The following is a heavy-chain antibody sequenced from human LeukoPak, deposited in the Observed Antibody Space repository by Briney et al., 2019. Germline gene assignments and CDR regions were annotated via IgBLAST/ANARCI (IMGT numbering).Heavy chain of an antibody. Sequence: SETLSLTCAVYGGSFSGYYWGWIRQPPGKGPEWIGSIYYSGITYYNPSLKSRVTVSLDTSTNQFSLKLTSMTAADTAIYYCAREKYGDVWGKGTTVTVSS. D-gene: IGHD2-8*01. J-gene: IGHJ6*03. CDR3: AREKYGDV. CDR2: IYYSGIT. CDR1: GGSFSGYY. V-gene: IGHV4-34*11.